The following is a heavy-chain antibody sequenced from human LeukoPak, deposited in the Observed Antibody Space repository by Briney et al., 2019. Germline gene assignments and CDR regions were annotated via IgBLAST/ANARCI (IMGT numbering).Heavy chain of an antibody. V-gene: IGHV1-69*05. D-gene: IGHD2-21*02. J-gene: IGHJ4*02. CDR1: GGTFSSYA. CDR2: IIPIFGTA. CDR3: ASSPGVGIVVVTAITLYFDY. Sequence: ASVKVSCKASGGTFSSYAISWVRQAPGQGLEWMGRIIPIFGTANYAQKFQGRVTITTDESTSTAYMELSSLRSEDTAVYYCASSPGVGIVVVTAITLYFDYWGQGTLVTVSS.